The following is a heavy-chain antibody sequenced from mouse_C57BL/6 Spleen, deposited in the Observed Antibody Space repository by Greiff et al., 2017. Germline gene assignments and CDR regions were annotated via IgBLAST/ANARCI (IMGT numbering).Heavy chain of an antibody. CDR1: GYTFTSYW. J-gene: IGHJ3*01. CDR2: IDPSDSYT. D-gene: IGHD1-1*01. CDR3: ASSREENYCGSSH. V-gene: IGHV1-69*01. Sequence: QVQLQQPGAELVMPGASVKLSCKASGYTFTSYWMHWVKQRPGQGLEWIGEIDPSDSYTNYNQKFKGKSTLTVDKSSSTAYMQLSSLTSEDSAVYDCASSREENYCGSSHWGQGTLVTVSA.